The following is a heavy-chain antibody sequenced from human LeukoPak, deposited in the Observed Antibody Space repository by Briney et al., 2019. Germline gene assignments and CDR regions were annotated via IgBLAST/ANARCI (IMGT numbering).Heavy chain of an antibody. J-gene: IGHJ5*02. CDR1: GGSISSGDYY. V-gene: IGHV4-39*01. Sequence: SETLSLTCTVSGGSISSGDYYWGWIRQPPGKGLEWIGSIYYSGSTYYNPSLKSRVTIFVDTSKNQFSLKLSSVTAADTAVYYCARNFDYYGSGSSNWFDPWGQGTLVTVSS. CDR3: ARNFDYYGSGSSNWFDP. CDR2: IYYSGST. D-gene: IGHD3-10*01.